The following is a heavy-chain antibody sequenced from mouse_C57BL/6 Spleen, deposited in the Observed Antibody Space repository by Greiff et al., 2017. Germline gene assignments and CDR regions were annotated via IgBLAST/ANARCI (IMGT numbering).Heavy chain of an antibody. CDR1: GYTFTDYY. CDR3: AGSNYYFDY. Sequence: VQLQQSGPELVKPGASVKISCKASGYTFTDYYMNWVKQSHGKSLEWIGDINPNNGGTSYNQKFKGKATLTVDKSSSTAYMELRSLTSEDSAVYYCAGSNYYFDYWGQGTTLTVSS. CDR2: INPNNGGT. D-gene: IGHD2-5*01. J-gene: IGHJ2*01. V-gene: IGHV1-26*01.